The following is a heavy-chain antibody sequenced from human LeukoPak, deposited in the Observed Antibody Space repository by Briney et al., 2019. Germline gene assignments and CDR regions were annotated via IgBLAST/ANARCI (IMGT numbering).Heavy chain of an antibody. V-gene: IGHV3-7*01. J-gene: IGHJ4*02. CDR2: IKQDGSEK. Sequence: PGGSLRLSCPASGFTFSSYWMSWVRQAPGKGLEWVANIKQDGSEKYYVDSVKGRFTISRDNAKNSLYLQMNSLRAGDTAVYYCARVKHGYGSGSYDYWGQGTLVTVSS. CDR3: ARVKHGYGSGSYDY. D-gene: IGHD3-10*01. CDR1: GFTFSSYW.